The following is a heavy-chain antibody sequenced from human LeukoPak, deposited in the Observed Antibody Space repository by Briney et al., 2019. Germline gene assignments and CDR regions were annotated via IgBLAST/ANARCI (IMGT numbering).Heavy chain of an antibody. CDR3: ARGYWNPPSGFYYYYLDV. CDR1: GSNLNNSY. D-gene: IGHD1-1*01. CDR2: IYRGGWT. Sequence: GGSLTLSCAVSGSNLNNSYINWVSQAPGKGLEWVSIIYRGGWTYYADPVRGRFTVSRDFSQNTLYLQMGTLRADDTAVYYCARGYWNPPSGFYYYYLDVWGRGTTVIVSS. V-gene: IGHV3-53*01. J-gene: IGHJ6*03.